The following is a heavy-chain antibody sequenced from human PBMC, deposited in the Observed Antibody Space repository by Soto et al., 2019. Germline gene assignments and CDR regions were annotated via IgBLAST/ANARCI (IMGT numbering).Heavy chain of an antibody. CDR3: ARLSGWYFDY. CDR1: GYTFTSFG. V-gene: IGHV1-18*01. J-gene: IGHJ4*02. Sequence: QVQLVQSGGEVKKPGASVKVSCKASGYTFTSFGITWVRQAPGQGLEWMGWISAYNGDTKYAQKLQGRVTMTTDTSTRTAYMELRSRRSDDTAVYYCARLSGWYFDYWGLGTVVTVSS. D-gene: IGHD6-19*01. CDR2: ISAYNGDT.